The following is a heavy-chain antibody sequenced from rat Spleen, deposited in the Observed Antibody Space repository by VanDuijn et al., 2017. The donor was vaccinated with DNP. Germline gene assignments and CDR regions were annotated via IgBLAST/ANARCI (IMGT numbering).Heavy chain of an antibody. CDR1: GFTYSNYV. Sequence: EVQLVESGGGLLQPGRSLKLSCAASGFTYSNYVMAWVRQAPTKGLEWVASISTGGGNTYYRDSVKGRFTISRDNAKNTLYLQMDSLRSEDTATYYCAKDIGGPFAYWGQGTLVTVSS. J-gene: IGHJ3*01. CDR2: ISTGGGNT. CDR3: AKDIGGPFAY. V-gene: IGHV5S23*01.